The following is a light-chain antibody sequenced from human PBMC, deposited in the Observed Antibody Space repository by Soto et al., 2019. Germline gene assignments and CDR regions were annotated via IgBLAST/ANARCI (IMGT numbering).Light chain of an antibody. CDR3: QQYGSSPRT. CDR2: GAS. CDR1: QSVSSSY. V-gene: IGKV3-20*01. Sequence: EIVLTQSPGTLSLSPGERATLSCRASQSVSSSYLAWYQQKPGQAPRLLIYGASSRATGIPDRFSGRGSGTDFTLTISRLEPEDFAGYYCQQYGSSPRTFGPGTKVDIK. J-gene: IGKJ3*01.